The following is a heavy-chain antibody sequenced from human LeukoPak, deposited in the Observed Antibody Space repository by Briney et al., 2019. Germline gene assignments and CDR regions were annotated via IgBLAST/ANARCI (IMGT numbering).Heavy chain of an antibody. J-gene: IGHJ5*02. CDR3: ARGGYYGSGNDFRFDP. CDR2: ISYTGST. V-gene: IGHV4-59*01. D-gene: IGHD3-10*01. Sequence: PSETLSLTCTVSGGSISRYYWSWIRQHPGNGLEWIGYISYTGSTTYNSSLKSRVTISVDTSKSQFSLKLSSVTAADTAIYYCARGGYYGSGNDFRFDPWGQGTLVTVSS. CDR1: GGSISRYY.